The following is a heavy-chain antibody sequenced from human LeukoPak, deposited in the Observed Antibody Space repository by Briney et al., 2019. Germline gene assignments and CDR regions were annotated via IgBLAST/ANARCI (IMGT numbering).Heavy chain of an antibody. V-gene: IGHV3-21*01. CDR2: ISSSSSYI. J-gene: IGHJ6*02. CDR3: ARESTSSYCYYYGMDV. Sequence: GGSLSLSCALSGRPFSSSIMHWVRRAPGKGLEWVSSISSSSSYIYYADSVKGRFTISRDNAKNSLYLQMNSLRAEDTAVYYCARESTSSYCYYYGMDVWGQGTLVTVSS. D-gene: IGHD2-2*01. CDR1: GRPFSSSI.